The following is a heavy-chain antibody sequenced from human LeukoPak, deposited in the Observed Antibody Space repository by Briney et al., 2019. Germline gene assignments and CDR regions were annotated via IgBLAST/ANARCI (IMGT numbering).Heavy chain of an antibody. CDR2: VWDNGINK. Sequence: GGPLTLSCGASGFTFSHYSMHWVRQAPGKGLEWVAVVWDNGINKFYADSVKGRFTISRDNSKHTVSLHMNSLRAEDTAVYYCVKEPAPYSLGDAWGKGTTVTVSS. V-gene: IGHV3-33*06. CDR3: VKEPAPYSLGDA. J-gene: IGHJ6*04. D-gene: IGHD5-18*01. CDR1: GFTFSHYS.